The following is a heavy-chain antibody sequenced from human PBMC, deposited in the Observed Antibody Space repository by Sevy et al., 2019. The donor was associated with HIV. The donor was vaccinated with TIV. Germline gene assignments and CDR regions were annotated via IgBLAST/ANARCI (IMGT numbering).Heavy chain of an antibody. CDR3: ARDRQGAAGIDY. CDR1: GFTFSSYS. Sequence: GGSLRLSCAASGFTFSSYSMNWVRQAPGKGLEWVSSISSSSNYIYYADSVKGRFTISRDNAKNSLYLQMNSLRAEDTAVYYCARDRQGAAGIDYWGQGTLVTVSS. J-gene: IGHJ4*02. D-gene: IGHD6-13*01. CDR2: ISSSSNYI. V-gene: IGHV3-21*01.